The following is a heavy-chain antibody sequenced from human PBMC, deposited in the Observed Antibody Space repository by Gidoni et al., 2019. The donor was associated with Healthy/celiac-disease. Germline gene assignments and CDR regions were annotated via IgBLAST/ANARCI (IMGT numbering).Heavy chain of an antibody. J-gene: IGHJ6*02. D-gene: IGHD5-18*01. V-gene: IGHV3-48*02. CDR3: ARGVEDTAMVPLSPSYGWGMDV. CDR2: ISSSSSTI. CDR1: GFTFSSYS. Sequence: EVQLVESGGGLVQPGGSLRLSCAASGFTFSSYSMNWVRQAPGKGLEWVSYISSSSSTIYYADSVKGRFTISRDNAKNSLYLQMNSLRDEDTAVYYCARGVEDTAMVPLSPSYGWGMDVWGQGTTVTVSS.